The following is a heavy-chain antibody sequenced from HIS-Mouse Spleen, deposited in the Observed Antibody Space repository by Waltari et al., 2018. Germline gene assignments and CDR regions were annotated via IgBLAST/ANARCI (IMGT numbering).Heavy chain of an antibody. D-gene: IGHD1-26*01. CDR2: IKSKTDGGKT. CDR1: GFTFSNAW. Sequence: EVQLVESGGGLVKPGGSLRLSCAASGFTFSNAWRSWVRQAPGKGLEWVGRIKSKTDGGKTDYAAPVKGRLTISRDDSKNTLYLQMNSLKTEDTAVYYCTTTEEVGIPFDIWGQGTMVTVSS. J-gene: IGHJ3*02. V-gene: IGHV3-15*01. CDR3: TTTEEVGIPFDI.